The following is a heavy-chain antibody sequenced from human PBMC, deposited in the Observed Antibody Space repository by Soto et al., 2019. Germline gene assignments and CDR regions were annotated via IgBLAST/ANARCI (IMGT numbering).Heavy chain of an antibody. CDR1: GFTFSSYG. V-gene: IGHV3-30*18. CDR3: AKDSGYFAGGMDP. D-gene: IGHD3-22*01. Sequence: PGGSLRLSCAASGFTFSSYGMHWVRQAPGKGLEWVAVISYDGSNKYYADSVKGRFTISRDNSKNTLYLQMNSLRAEDTAVYYCAKDSGYFAGGMDPWGQGTLVTVSS. CDR2: ISYDGSNK. J-gene: IGHJ5*02.